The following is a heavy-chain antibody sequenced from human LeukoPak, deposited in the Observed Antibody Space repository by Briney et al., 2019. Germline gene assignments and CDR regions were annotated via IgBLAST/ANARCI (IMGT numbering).Heavy chain of an antibody. V-gene: IGHV3-21*01. CDR3: ARDSLSEYYYDSSGYPNWFDP. CDR1: GFTFDDYA. CDR2: ISSSSSYI. J-gene: IGHJ5*02. D-gene: IGHD3-22*01. Sequence: PGGSLRLSCAASGFTFDDYAMHWVRQAPGKGLEWVSSISSSSSYIYYADSVKGRFTISRDNAKNSLYLQMNSLRAEDTAVYYCARDSLSEYYYDSSGYPNWFDPWGQGTLVTVSS.